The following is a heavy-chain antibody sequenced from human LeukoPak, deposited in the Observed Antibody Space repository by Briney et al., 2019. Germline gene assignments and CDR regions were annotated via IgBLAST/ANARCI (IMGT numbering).Heavy chain of an antibody. D-gene: IGHD3-10*01. V-gene: IGHV4-39*01. Sequence: SETLSLTCTVSGGSMSSSNYYWGWIRQPPGKGLEWIGSIYYSGSTYYNPSLKSRVTISVDTSNNQFSLKLRSVTAADTAVYSCARTPYRGTERWGQGTLVTVSS. J-gene: IGHJ4*02. CDR2: IYYSGST. CDR3: ARTPYRGTER. CDR1: GGSMSSSNYY.